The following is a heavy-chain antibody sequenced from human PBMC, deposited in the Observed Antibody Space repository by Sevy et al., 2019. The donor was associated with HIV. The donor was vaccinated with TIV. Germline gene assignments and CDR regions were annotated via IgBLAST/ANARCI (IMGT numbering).Heavy chain of an antibody. D-gene: IGHD2-15*01. CDR1: GFIPSDHV. Sequence: GGPLGLSFAPPGFIPSDHVLGWVPQTPGKGRGGRAVLSYNGGNKNNTDSLKGRFTISKDDSKNTLYLQLNSLRAEDTAVYYCARFVGYCSGGRCSIIDFWGQGTLVTVSS. CDR3: ARFVGYCSGGRCSIIDF. J-gene: IGHJ4*02. CDR2: LSYNGGNK. V-gene: IGHV3-30*04.